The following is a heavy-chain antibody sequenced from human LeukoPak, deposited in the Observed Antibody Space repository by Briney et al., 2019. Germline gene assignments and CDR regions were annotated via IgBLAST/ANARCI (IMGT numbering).Heavy chain of an antibody. CDR2: IGTAGDT. D-gene: IGHD5-18*01. Sequence: GGSLRLSCAASGFTFSSYDMHWVRQATGKGLEWVSAIGTAGDTYYPGSVKGRFTISRENAKNSLYLQMNSLRAGDTAVYYCARANDISYGFDYWGQGTLVTVSS. V-gene: IGHV3-13*01. J-gene: IGHJ4*02. CDR3: ARANDISYGFDY. CDR1: GFTFSSYD.